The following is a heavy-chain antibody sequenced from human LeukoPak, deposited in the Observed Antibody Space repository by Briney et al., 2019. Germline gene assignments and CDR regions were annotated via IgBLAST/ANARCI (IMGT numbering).Heavy chain of an antibody. V-gene: IGHV3-48*04. CDR1: GFTFSSYS. Sequence: GGSLRLSCAASGFTFSSYSMNWGRQAPGKGLEWVSYISSSGSTIYYADSVKGRFTISRDNAKNSLYLQMNSLRAEDTAVYYCARGLIGDGDYDYWGQGTLVTVSS. CDR2: ISSSGSTI. D-gene: IGHD4-17*01. J-gene: IGHJ4*02. CDR3: ARGLIGDGDYDY.